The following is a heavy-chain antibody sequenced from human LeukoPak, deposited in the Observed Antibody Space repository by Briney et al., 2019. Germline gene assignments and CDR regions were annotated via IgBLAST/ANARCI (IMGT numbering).Heavy chain of an antibody. CDR1: GFTFSSYG. CDR3: AKDVDPFGSGSYVEGFDY. D-gene: IGHD3-10*01. CDR2: ISYDGSNK. J-gene: IGHJ4*02. Sequence: PGGSLRLSCAGSGFTFSSYGMHWVRQAPGKGLEWVAVISYDGSNKYYADSVKGRFTISRDNSKTTLYLQMNSLRAEDTAVYYCAKDVDPFGSGSYVEGFDYWGQGTLVTVSS. V-gene: IGHV3-30*18.